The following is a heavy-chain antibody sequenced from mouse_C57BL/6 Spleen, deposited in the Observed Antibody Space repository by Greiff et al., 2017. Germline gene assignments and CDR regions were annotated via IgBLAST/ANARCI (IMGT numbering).Heavy chain of an antibody. D-gene: IGHD1-1*01. J-gene: IGHJ2*01. Sequence: VHVKQSVAELVRPGASVKLSCTASGFNIKNTYMHWVKQRPEQGLEWIGRIDPANGNTKYAPKFQGKATITADTSSNTAYLQLSSLTSEDTAIYYCASSPYYGSRVGYYFDYWGQGTTLTVSS. CDR3: ASSPYYGSRVGYYFDY. CDR2: IDPANGNT. V-gene: IGHV14-3*01. CDR1: GFNIKNTY.